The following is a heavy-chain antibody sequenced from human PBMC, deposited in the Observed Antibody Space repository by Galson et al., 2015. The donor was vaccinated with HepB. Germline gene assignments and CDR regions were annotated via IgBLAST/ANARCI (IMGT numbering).Heavy chain of an antibody. Sequence: SLRLSCAASHFTFDIYAMHWVRQAPGKGLEWVPVISYDGNNKYYAASVKGRFTISRDNSKNTLYLQMNSLRPEDTVVYYCARDDSSGYSLLDAFDIWGQGTMVTVSS. CDR1: HFTFDIYA. J-gene: IGHJ3*02. D-gene: IGHD3-22*01. CDR3: ARDDSSGYSLLDAFDI. CDR2: ISYDGNNK. V-gene: IGHV3-30-3*01.